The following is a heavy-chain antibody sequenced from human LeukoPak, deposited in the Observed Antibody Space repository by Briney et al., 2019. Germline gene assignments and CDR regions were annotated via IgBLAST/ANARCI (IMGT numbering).Heavy chain of an antibody. CDR1: GITFSSFV. V-gene: IGHV3-64D*06. Sequence: GGSLRLSCSASGITFSSFVMHWVRQAPGKGLEYVSAISSNGGSTYYADSVKGRFAISRDNSKNTLYLQMSSLRAEDTAVYYCVKWGSGSYDYWGQGTLVTVSS. CDR2: ISSNGGST. CDR3: VKWGSGSYDY. D-gene: IGHD3-10*01. J-gene: IGHJ4*02.